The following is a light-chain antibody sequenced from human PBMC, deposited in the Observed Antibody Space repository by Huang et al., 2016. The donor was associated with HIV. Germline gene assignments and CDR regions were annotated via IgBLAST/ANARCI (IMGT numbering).Light chain of an antibody. CDR2: GAS. CDR1: HNVTNDY. J-gene: IGKJ1*01. V-gene: IGKV3-20*01. CDR3: QQYSTSPWT. Sequence: EIVLTQSPDTLSLSPGGRGALSCRASHNVTNDYLAWYQHKSGQAPRLLMYGASGRATATPARFSGSGSGTDFSLTIDTVKPEDFASYYCQQYSTSPWTFGPGTKLEIK.